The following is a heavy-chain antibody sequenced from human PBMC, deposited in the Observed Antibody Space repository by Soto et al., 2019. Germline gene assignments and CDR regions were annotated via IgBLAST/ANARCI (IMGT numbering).Heavy chain of an antibody. J-gene: IGHJ6*02. CDR1: GFTFSSYA. D-gene: IGHD4-17*01. V-gene: IGHV3-30-3*01. Sequence: QVQLVESGGGVVQPGRSLRLSCAASGFTFSSYAMHWVRQAPGKGLEWVAVISYDGSNKYYADSVKGRFTISRDNSKKTLYLQMNSLRAEDTAVYYCARDHPMTTSLYYYYGMDVWGQGTTVTVSS. CDR3: ARDHPMTTSLYYYYGMDV. CDR2: ISYDGSNK.